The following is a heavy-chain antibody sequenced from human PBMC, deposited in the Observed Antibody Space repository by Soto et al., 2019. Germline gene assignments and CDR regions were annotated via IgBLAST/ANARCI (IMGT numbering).Heavy chain of an antibody. CDR2: IDSSDSYT. D-gene: IGHD3-3*01. Sequence: GESLKISCKGSGYSFNRYWISWVRQMPGKGLEWMGRIDSSDSYTNYSPSFQGHVTISADKSISTAYLQWSSLKASDTAMYYCARHRWFRFWSGCLNYYYGMDVWGQGTTVTVSS. CDR1: GYSFNRYW. V-gene: IGHV5-10-1*01. J-gene: IGHJ6*02. CDR3: ARHRWFRFWSGCLNYYYGMDV.